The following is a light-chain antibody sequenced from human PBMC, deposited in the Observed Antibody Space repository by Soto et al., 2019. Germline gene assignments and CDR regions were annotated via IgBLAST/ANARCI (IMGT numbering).Light chain of an antibody. CDR3: SSYADTPNLV. CDR1: SSDIGGYNF. CDR2: EVN. J-gene: IGLJ2*01. Sequence: QSVLTQPPSASGSPGQSVTISCTGTSSDIGGYNFVSWYQQHPGKAPKLMIDEVNKRPSGVPDRFSGSKSGNTASLTVSGLQAEDEADYYCSSYADTPNLVFGGGTKLTVL. V-gene: IGLV2-8*01.